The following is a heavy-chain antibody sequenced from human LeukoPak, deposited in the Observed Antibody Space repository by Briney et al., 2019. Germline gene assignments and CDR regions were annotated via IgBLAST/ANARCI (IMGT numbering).Heavy chain of an antibody. Sequence: GASVKVSCKASGYTFTGYYMHWVRQAPGQGLEWMGWINPNSGGTNYAQKFQGRVTMTRDTSISTAYMELSGLRSDDTAVYYCARARMVRGVIIVPFDYWGQGTLVTVSS. CDR3: ARARMVRGVIIVPFDY. D-gene: IGHD3-10*01. CDR1: GYTFTGYY. CDR2: INPNSGGT. J-gene: IGHJ4*02. V-gene: IGHV1-2*02.